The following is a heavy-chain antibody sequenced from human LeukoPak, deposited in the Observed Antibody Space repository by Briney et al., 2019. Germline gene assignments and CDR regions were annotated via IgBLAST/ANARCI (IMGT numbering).Heavy chain of an antibody. V-gene: IGHV4-30-4*01. CDR3: ARDLGSSWFEPLDY. D-gene: IGHD6-13*01. CDR2: IYYSGST. CDR1: GGSISSGDYY. Sequence: PSETLSLTCTVSGGSISSGDYYWSWIRQPPGKGLEWIGYIYYSGSTNYNSFLKSRVTISVDKSKNQFSLKLTSATAADTAVYYCARDLGSSWFEPLDYWGQGILVIVSS. J-gene: IGHJ4*02.